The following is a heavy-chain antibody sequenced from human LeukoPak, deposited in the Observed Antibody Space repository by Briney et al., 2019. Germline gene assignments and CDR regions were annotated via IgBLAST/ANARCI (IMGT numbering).Heavy chain of an antibody. CDR1: GFTFSSYS. CDR3: AREEAIGSSWYHTYYFDY. V-gene: IGHV3-21*01. Sequence: GGSLRLSRAASGFTFSSYSMNWVRQAPGKGLEWVSSISSSSSYIYYADSVKGRFTISRDNAKNSLYLQMNSLRAEDTAVYYCAREEAIGSSWYHTYYFDYWGQGTLVTVSS. D-gene: IGHD6-13*01. CDR2: ISSSSSYI. J-gene: IGHJ4*02.